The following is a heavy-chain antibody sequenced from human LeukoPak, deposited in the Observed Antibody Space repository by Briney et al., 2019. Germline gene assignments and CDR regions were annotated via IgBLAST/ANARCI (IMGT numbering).Heavy chain of an antibody. CDR2: ISANKGDT. Sequence: ASVKVSCKTSGYTFISYGISWLRQAPGQGIEWMGWISANKGDTEYAQKFQGRLTVTRDTSTSTAYMELKRLKSDDTAVYYCARADIIVVAGATPVGSAFEYWGQGTLITVS. J-gene: IGHJ4*02. CDR3: ARADIIVVAGATPVGSAFEY. CDR1: GYTFISYG. D-gene: IGHD2-15*01. V-gene: IGHV1-18*01.